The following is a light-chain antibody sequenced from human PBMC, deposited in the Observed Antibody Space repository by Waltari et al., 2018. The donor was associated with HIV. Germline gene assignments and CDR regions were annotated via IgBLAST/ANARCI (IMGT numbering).Light chain of an antibody. CDR3: AAWDDSLWV. CDR2: RNN. J-gene: IGLJ3*02. CDR1: SSNIGSNY. V-gene: IGLV1-47*01. Sequence: QSVLTQPPSASGTPGQRVTISCSGSSSNIGSNYVYWYQQLPGTAPKLLIYRNNQRPSGDPDRFSGSKSGTSASLAISGLRSEDAADYYCAAWDDSLWVFGGGTKLTVL.